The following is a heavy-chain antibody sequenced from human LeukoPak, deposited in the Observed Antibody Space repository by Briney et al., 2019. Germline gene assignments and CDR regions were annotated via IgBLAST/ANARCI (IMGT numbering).Heavy chain of an antibody. D-gene: IGHD1-26*01. J-gene: IGHJ4*02. CDR1: GFTFSSYE. CDR2: ISNSGSTI. CDR3: VRYSGSYYYFDY. Sequence: GGSLRLSCAASGFTFSSYEMNWVRQAPGKGLEWVSYISNSGSTIYYADSVKGRFTISRDNAKNLLYLQMNSLRAEDTAVYYCVRYSGSYYYFDYWGQGTLVTVSS. V-gene: IGHV3-48*03.